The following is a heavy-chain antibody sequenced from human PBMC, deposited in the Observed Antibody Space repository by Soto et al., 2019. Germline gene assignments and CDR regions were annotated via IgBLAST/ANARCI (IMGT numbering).Heavy chain of an antibody. CDR3: AASYGSGSTHFDS. J-gene: IGHJ4*02. Sequence: QVQLVQSGAEVKKPGSSVKVSCTASEGTFNFYTINWVRQAPGQGLEWVGRVNPIVGMSNYGQKFQGRVSITAAKSTTTGSMSLNSLKSEDTAIYYCAASYGSGSTHFDSWGQGTLVTVSS. V-gene: IGHV1-69*02. D-gene: IGHD3-10*01. CDR2: VNPIVGMS. CDR1: EGTFNFYT.